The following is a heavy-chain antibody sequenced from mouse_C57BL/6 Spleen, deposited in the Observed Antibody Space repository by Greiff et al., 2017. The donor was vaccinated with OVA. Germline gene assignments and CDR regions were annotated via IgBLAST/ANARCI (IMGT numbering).Heavy chain of an antibody. CDR1: GFTFSDYY. CDR2: ISNGGGST. Sequence: EVKVVESGGGLVQPGGSLKLSCAASGFTFSDYYMYWVRQTPEKRLEWVAYISNGGGSTYYPDTVQGRVTISRYNANNTLYLQMSRLTSEDTAIYSCARHKDGDYFDYWGQGTTLTVSS. V-gene: IGHV5-12*01. CDR3: ARHKDGDYFDY. J-gene: IGHJ2*01. D-gene: IGHD2-3*01.